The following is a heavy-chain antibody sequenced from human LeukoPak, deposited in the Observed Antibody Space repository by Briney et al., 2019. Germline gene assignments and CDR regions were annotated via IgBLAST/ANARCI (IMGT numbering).Heavy chain of an antibody. J-gene: IGHJ6*02. CDR1: GFTFTNYA. CDR3: AKSSSSGWSYYSYGMDV. D-gene: IGHD6-19*01. Sequence: PGGSLRLSCAASGFTFTNYAMNWVRQAPGKGLVWVSALSGSVGTTYYADSVKGRFTISRDSSKNTLYLQMNSLRAEDTAIYYCAKSSSSGWSYYSYGMDVWGQGTTVTVSS. CDR2: LSGSVGTT. V-gene: IGHV3-23*01.